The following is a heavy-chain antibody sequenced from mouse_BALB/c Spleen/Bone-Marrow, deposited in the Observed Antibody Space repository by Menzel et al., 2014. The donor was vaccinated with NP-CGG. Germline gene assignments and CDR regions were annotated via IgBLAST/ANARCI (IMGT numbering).Heavy chain of an antibody. CDR3: ARGNYGNYVDYFDY. J-gene: IGHJ2*01. CDR2: INSNGGST. CDR1: GFTFSSYG. Sequence: EVQRVEPGGGLVQPGGSLKLSCAASGFTFSSYGMSWVRQTPDKRLELVASINSNGGSTYYPDSVKGRFTISRDNAKNTLSLQMSSLKSEDTAMYYCARGNYGNYVDYFDYWGQGTTLTVSS. D-gene: IGHD2-1*01. V-gene: IGHV5-6-3*01.